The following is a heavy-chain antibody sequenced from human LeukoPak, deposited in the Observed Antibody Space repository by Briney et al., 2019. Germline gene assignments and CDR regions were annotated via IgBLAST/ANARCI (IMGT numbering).Heavy chain of an antibody. V-gene: IGHV3-7*01. Sequence: GGSLRLSCAASEFTFNIYWISWVRQAPGKGLEWVANIKQDGSEKYYVDSVKGRFTISRDNAKNSLYLQMNSLRAEDTAIYYCARTRYCSGGNCYLDYWGQGTLVTVSS. CDR3: ARTRYCSGGNCYLDY. J-gene: IGHJ4*02. CDR1: EFTFNIYW. D-gene: IGHD2-15*01. CDR2: IKQDGSEK.